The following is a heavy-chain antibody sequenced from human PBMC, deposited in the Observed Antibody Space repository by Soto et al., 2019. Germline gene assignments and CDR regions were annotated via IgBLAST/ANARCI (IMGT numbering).Heavy chain of an antibody. V-gene: IGHV1-46*01. D-gene: IGHD2-2*01. CDR1: GYTFTTYY. J-gene: IGHJ6*03. Sequence: ASVKVSCKAYGYTFTTYYIHWVRQAPGRGLEWMGTIDPSGGSTIYAQKFQGRVAMTTDTSTSTVYMELSSLRSEDTAVYYCARYAGPYYYYSYMDVWGKGTTVTVSS. CDR3: ARYAGPYYYYSYMDV. CDR2: IDPSGGST.